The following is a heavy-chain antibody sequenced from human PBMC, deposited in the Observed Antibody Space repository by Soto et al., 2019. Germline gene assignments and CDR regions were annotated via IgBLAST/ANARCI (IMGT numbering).Heavy chain of an antibody. CDR1: GIVFSDY. J-gene: IGHJ5*02. D-gene: IGHD3-16*01. Sequence: GVSLRLSFAASGIVFSDYMSWVRQAPGKGLEWLSYISGSGRTIYSADSVKGRFTISRDNATNSLYLQMNNVRTEGTAVYYCARLPFPWGWFDPWGQGTLVTVSS. CDR3: ARLPFPWGWFDP. V-gene: IGHV3-11*01. CDR2: ISGSGRTI.